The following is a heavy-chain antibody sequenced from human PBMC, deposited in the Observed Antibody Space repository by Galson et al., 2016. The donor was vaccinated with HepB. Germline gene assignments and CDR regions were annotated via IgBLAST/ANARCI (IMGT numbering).Heavy chain of an antibody. J-gene: IGHJ2*01. V-gene: IGHV4-61*03. CDR3: ARRESKGFNSWYFDL. D-gene: IGHD5-24*01. CDR2: ISHSGST. CDR1: GGSISSGDYY. Sequence: ETLSLTCTVSGGSISSGDYYWSWIRQHPGKGLEWIGYISHSGSTNYNPSLKSRVSISLDTSKNHFSLRLSSVTAADTAMYYCARRESKGFNSWYFDLWGRGTLVTVSS.